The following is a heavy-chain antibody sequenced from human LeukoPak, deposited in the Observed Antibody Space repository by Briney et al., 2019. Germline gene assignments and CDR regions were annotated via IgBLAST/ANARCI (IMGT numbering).Heavy chain of an antibody. J-gene: IGHJ6*02. CDR1: GGSYSGYY. V-gene: IGHV4-34*01. D-gene: IGHD2-2*02. CDR2: INHSGST. CDR3: ARQAVVPAAIRLAEYYYGMDV. Sequence: SETLSLTCAVYGGSYSGYYWSWIRQPPGKGLEWIGKINHSGSTNYNPSLKSRVTISVDTSKNQFSLKLSSVTAADTAVYYCARQAVVPAAIRLAEYYYGMDVWGQGTTVTVSS.